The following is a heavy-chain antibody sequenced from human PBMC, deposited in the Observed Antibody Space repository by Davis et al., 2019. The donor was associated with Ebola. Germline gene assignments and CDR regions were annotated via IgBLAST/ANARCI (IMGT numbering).Heavy chain of an antibody. CDR2: MNPNSGNT. CDR1: GYTFTSYD. CDR3: ARDRGYCIGGSCYLSWFDP. V-gene: IGHV1-8*01. Sequence: ASVKVSCKASGYTFTSYDINWVRQATGQGLEWMGWMNPNSGNTGYAQKFRGWVTMTRDTSISTAYMELSRLRSDDTAVYYCARDRGYCIGGSCYLSWFDPWGQGTLVTVSS. D-gene: IGHD2-15*01. J-gene: IGHJ5*02.